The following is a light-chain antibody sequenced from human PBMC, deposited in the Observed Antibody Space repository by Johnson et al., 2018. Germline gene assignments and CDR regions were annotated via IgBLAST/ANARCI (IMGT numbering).Light chain of an antibody. V-gene: IGLV1-51*02. CDR1: SSNIGNNY. CDR2: ENN. CDR3: GTGDSSLSAGNV. Sequence: QSVLTQPPSVSAAPGQKVTISCSGSSSNIGNNYVSWYQQLPGTAPKILIYENNKRPSGIPDRFSGSKSGTSATLGITGLQTGDEADYYCGTGDSSLSAGNVFGTGTKVTVL. J-gene: IGLJ1*01.